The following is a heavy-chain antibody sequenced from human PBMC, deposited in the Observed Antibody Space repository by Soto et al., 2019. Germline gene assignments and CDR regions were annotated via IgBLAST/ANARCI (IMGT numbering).Heavy chain of an antibody. CDR3: ASTSEIAAACVERWLEVLQFDY. CDR2: MNPNSGNT. CDR1: GYTFTSYD. V-gene: IGHV1-8*01. D-gene: IGHD6-13*01. J-gene: IGHJ4*02. Sequence: SVKVSCKASGYTFTSYDINWVRQATGQGLEWMGWMNPNSGNTGYAQKFQGRVTMTRNTSISTAYMELSSLRSEDTAVYYCASTSEIAAACVERWLEVLQFDYCGQGTLVIVSS.